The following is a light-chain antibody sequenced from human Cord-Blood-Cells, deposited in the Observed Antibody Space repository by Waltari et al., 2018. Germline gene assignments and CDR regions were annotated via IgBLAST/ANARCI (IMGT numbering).Light chain of an antibody. J-gene: IGLJ1*01. CDR2: EGS. CDR3: CSYAGSSNV. CDR1: SSDVGSYNL. V-gene: IGLV2-23*03. Sequence: QSVLTQPASVSGSPGQSITISCTGTSSDVGSYNLVSWYQQHPGKAPKLMIYEGSKRPSGVSHRFSGSRSGNTASLTISGLQAEDEADYYCCSYAGSSNVFGTGTKVTVL.